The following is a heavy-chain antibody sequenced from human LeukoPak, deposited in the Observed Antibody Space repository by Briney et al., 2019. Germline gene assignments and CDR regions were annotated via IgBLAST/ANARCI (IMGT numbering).Heavy chain of an antibody. Sequence: GGSLRLSCAASGFTFSSDWMSWVRQAPGKGLEWVANIKQDGGEKYYVDSVKGRFTISRDNAKNSLYLQMNSLRAEDTAVYYCARDNVDTAMVTTSFDYWGQGTLVTVSS. CDR2: IKQDGGEK. V-gene: IGHV3-7*01. J-gene: IGHJ4*02. CDR3: ARDNVDTAMVTTSFDY. CDR1: GFTFSSDW. D-gene: IGHD5-18*01.